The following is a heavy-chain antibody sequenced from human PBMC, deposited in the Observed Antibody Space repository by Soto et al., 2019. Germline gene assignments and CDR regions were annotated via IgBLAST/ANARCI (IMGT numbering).Heavy chain of an antibody. CDR3: AHGDPLDFHY. D-gene: IGHD3-10*01. CDR2: IYWNGIE. J-gene: IGHJ4*02. V-gene: IGHV2-5*01. CDR1: GFSLSTSGEA. Sequence: QITLRESGPALVKPTQTLTLTCTFSGFSLSTSGEAVGWIRQPPGKGLEWLGLIYWNGIERYSPSLKNRLSITKDTSKNNVVLTMTNMDPVDTATYYCAHGDPLDFHYWGQGTLVTVSS.